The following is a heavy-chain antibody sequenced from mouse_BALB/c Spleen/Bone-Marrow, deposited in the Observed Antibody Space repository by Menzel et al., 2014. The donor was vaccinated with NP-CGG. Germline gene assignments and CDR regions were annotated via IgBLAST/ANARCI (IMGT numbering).Heavy chain of an antibody. CDR3: ATYGYSYWYFDD. D-gene: IGHD1-1*01. J-gene: IGHJ1*01. CDR1: GYSFTGYN. V-gene: IGHV1-39*01. CDR2: IDPYYGGT. Sequence: VQLQQSGPELEKPGASVKISCKASGYSFTGYNMNWVKQSNGKSLEWIGNIDPYYGGTSYNQKFKGKATLTVDKSSSTDYMQLKSLTSEDSAVYNCATYGYSYWYFDDWGAGATVTVSS.